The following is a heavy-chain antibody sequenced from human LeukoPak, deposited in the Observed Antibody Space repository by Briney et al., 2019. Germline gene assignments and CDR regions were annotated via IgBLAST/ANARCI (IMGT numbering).Heavy chain of an antibody. CDR3: ARVVVIDSSPDY. J-gene: IGHJ4*02. Sequence: SETLSLTCAVYGGSLSGYYWSWIRQPPGKGLEWIGEINHSGSTNYNPSLKSRVTISVDTSKNQFSLKLSSVTAADTAVYYCARVVVIDSSPDYWGQGTLVTVSS. CDR2: INHSGST. CDR1: GGSLSGYY. V-gene: IGHV4-34*01. D-gene: IGHD3-22*01.